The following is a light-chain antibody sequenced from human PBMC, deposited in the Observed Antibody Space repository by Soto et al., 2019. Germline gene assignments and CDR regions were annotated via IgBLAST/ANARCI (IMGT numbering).Light chain of an antibody. V-gene: IGLV2-11*01. CDR1: SSDVGRYNY. Sequence: QSALTQLRSVSGSPGQSVTISCTGTSSDVGRYNYVSWYQHHPGTAPKVMIYDVSERPSGVPDRFSGSKSGNTASLTISGLQAEDEADYYCCSYAGSPRFVFGTGTKVTVL. CDR2: DVS. J-gene: IGLJ1*01. CDR3: CSYAGSPRFV.